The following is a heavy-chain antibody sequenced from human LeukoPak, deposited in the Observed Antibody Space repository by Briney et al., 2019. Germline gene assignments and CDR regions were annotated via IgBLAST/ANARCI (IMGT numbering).Heavy chain of an antibody. CDR1: GFTFSSYS. D-gene: IGHD3-3*01. J-gene: IGHJ6*02. Sequence: GGSLRLSCAASGFTFSSYSMNWVRQAPGKGLEWVSSISSSSYIYYADSVKGRSTISRDNAKNSLYLQMNSLRAEDTAVYYCARGGDFWSGYYGFRGYYYGMDVWGQGTTVTVSS. CDR3: ARGGDFWSGYYGFRGYYYGMDV. CDR2: ISSSSYI. V-gene: IGHV3-21*01.